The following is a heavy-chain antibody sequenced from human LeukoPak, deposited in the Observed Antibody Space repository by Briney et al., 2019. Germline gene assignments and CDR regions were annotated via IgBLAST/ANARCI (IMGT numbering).Heavy chain of an antibody. V-gene: IGHV3-11*04. CDR1: GFIFTDYY. CDR3: ARVYYNSLGYAFVV. Sequence: GGSLRLSCAASGFIFTDYYISWIRQAPGKGLEWVSYISGSRSTTYYADSVKGRFTISRDNVKNSLFLQMDSLRAEDTALYFCARVYYNSLGYAFVVWGQGTMVSVTS. CDR2: ISGSRSTT. D-gene: IGHD3-22*01. J-gene: IGHJ3*01.